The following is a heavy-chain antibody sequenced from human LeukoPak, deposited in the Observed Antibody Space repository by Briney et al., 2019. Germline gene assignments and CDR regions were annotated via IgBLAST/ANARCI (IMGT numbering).Heavy chain of an antibody. J-gene: IGHJ4*02. CDR3: AKAEGYDILTGLDY. Sequence: PGRSLRLSCAASGFTFSSYAMSWVRQAPGNGLEWVSGIGASGGSTYYADSVKGRFTISRDNSKNTLYLQMNSLRTEDTAVYYCAKAEGYDILTGLDYWGQGTLVTVSS. D-gene: IGHD3-9*01. CDR1: GFTFSSYA. V-gene: IGHV3-23*01. CDR2: IGASGGST.